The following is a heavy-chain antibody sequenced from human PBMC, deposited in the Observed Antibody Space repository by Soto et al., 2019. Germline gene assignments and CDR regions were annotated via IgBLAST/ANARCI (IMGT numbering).Heavy chain of an antibody. J-gene: IGHJ6*03. CDR1: GGSISSGGYY. CDR2: IHYRGST. CDR3: ARLDYYGSTYYMDV. V-gene: IGHV4-31*03. D-gene: IGHD3-10*01. Sequence: QVQLQESGPGLVKPSQTLSLTCTVSGGSISSGGYYWSWIRQHPGKGLEWIGYIHYRGSTYFNPSLKSRVTIAVDTSKNQFSLKLSSVTAADTAVYYCARLDYYGSTYYMDVWGKGTTVTVSS.